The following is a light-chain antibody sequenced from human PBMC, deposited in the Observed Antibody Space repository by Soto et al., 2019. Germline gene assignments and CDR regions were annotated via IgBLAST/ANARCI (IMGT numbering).Light chain of an antibody. Sequence: ALTQPPSASGTPGQRVTISCSGSSSNIGSNSVNWYQQLPGAAPKLLIYSNNQRPSGVPDRFSGSKSGTSASLAISGLQSEDGADYYCAAWDDSLNGREVFGTGTKVTVL. CDR2: SNN. CDR1: SSNIGSNS. CDR3: AAWDDSLNGREV. J-gene: IGLJ1*01. V-gene: IGLV1-44*01.